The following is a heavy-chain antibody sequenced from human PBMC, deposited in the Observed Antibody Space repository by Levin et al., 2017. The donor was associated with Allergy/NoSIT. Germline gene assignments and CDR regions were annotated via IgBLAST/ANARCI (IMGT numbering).Heavy chain of an antibody. CDR1: GFTFSSYS. CDR2: ISSSSSYI. Sequence: GESLKISCAASGFTFSSYSMNWVRQAPGKGLEWVSFISSSSSYIYYADSVQGRFTISRDNAKNSLYLQMSSLRAEDTAVYYCARSRDLGSGSYFDNWGQGTLVTVSS. D-gene: IGHD3-10*01. CDR3: ARSRDLGSGSYFDN. V-gene: IGHV3-21*01. J-gene: IGHJ4*02.